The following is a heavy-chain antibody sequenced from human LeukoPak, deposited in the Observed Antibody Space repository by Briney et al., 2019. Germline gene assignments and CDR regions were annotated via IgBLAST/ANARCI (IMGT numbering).Heavy chain of an antibody. V-gene: IGHV4-61*01. Sequence: PSETLSLTCTVSGGSVSSGSYHWSWIRQPPGKGLEWIGEINRGGATNYNPSLKSRLTMPVDTPKNQFSLKLSSVTAADTAVYYCARVCATCDGAAFDIWGQGTMVTVSS. J-gene: IGHJ3*02. CDR1: GGSVSSGSYH. CDR2: INRGGAT. CDR3: ARVCATCDGAAFDI.